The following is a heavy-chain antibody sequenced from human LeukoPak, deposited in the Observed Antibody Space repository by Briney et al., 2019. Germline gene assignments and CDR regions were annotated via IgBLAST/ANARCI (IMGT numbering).Heavy chain of an antibody. V-gene: IGHV4-38-2*02. CDR3: ARDRFQIARSGYNWFDP. D-gene: IGHD2-21*01. Sequence: PSETLSLTCTVSGYSISSGYYWGWIRQPPGKGLEWIGSIYHSGSTYYNPSLKSRVTISVDTSKNQFSLKLSSVTAADTAVYYCARDRFQIARSGYNWFDPWGQGTLVTVSS. CDR1: GYSISSGYY. CDR2: IYHSGST. J-gene: IGHJ5*02.